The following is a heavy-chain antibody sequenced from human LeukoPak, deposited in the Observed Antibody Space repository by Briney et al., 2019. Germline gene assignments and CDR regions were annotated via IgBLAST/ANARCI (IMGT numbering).Heavy chain of an antibody. J-gene: IGHJ4*02. Sequence: PGGSLRLSCAASGLTFSSYAMSWVRQAPGKGLEWVSAISGSGGSTYYAGSVKGRFTISRDNSKNTLYLQMNSLRAEDTAVYYCAKGGSGGSCHNQLHYWGQGTLVTVSS. CDR3: AKGGSGGSCHNQLHY. CDR2: ISGSGGST. CDR1: GLTFSSYA. V-gene: IGHV3-23*01. D-gene: IGHD2-15*01.